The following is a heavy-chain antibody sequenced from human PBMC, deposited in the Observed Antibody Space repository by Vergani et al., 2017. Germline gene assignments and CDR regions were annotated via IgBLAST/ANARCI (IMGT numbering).Heavy chain of an antibody. V-gene: IGHV1-69*13. D-gene: IGHD3-22*01. CDR2: IIPIFGTT. J-gene: IGHJ4*02. CDR1: GGTLSSNS. CDR3: ARSSGYYSYYFDF. Sequence: QGKLAKSGAEVKKLGSSVKVSCKASGGTLSSNSISWVRQAPGQGLEWMGRIIPIFGTTSYAQKFQGRVTILADESTSTAYMELSSLRSEDTSVYYCARSSGYYSYYFDFWGQGTLVTVSS.